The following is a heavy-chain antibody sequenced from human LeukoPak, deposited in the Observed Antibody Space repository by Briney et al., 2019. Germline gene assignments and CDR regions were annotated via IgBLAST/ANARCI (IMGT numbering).Heavy chain of an antibody. CDR3: ARNTPGRVYFDY. J-gene: IGHJ4*02. V-gene: IGHV3-11*06. D-gene: IGHD1-26*01. CDR2: ISGSSSHI. Sequence: GGSLRLSCEASGFTFSDYYMSWIRQAPGKGLEWMSYISGSSSHIYYTDSVKGRFTISRDNAKKSVYLQMDSLRVEDTAVYYCARNTPGRVYFDYWGQGTLVTVSS. CDR1: GFTFSDYY.